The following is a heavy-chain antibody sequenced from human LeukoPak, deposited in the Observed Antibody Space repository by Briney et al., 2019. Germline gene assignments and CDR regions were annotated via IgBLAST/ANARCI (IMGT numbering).Heavy chain of an antibody. CDR2: IKQDGSGR. Sequence: GGSLRLSCAASGFTFSSFWMGWVRQAPGKGLEWVANIKQDGSGRSYVDSVKGRFTISRDSAKNSLYLQMNSLRAEDTAVYYCARDDSVLRFLESAVDVWGQGTTVTVSS. CDR1: GFTFSSFW. D-gene: IGHD3-3*01. J-gene: IGHJ6*02. V-gene: IGHV3-7*01. CDR3: ARDDSVLRFLESAVDV.